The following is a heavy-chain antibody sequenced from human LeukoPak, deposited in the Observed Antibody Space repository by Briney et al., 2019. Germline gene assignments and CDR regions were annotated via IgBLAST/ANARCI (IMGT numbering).Heavy chain of an antibody. Sequence: SETLSLTCTVSSGSISTSNYYWGWVRQPPGKALEWIGNNSPSLKSRVTISLDTSRNQFSLKLNSVTAADTAVYYCAKAPSGYSPDYYYMDVWGKGTTVTISS. D-gene: IGHD3-3*01. J-gene: IGHJ6*03. CDR3: AKAPSGYSPDYYYMDV. CDR1: SGSISTSNYY. V-gene: IGHV4-39*07.